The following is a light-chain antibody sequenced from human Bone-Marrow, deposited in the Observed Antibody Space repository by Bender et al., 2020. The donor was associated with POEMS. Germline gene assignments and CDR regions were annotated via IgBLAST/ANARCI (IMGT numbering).Light chain of an antibody. CDR3: SSFTTTSALV. Sequence: QSALTQPRSVSGSPGQSVTISCTGTSSDVGGYNYVSWYQQHPAKVPKLMIYDVSSRPSGVSDRFSGSKSGNTASLTISGLQSEDEGDYYCSSFTTTSALVFGGGTRLTVL. CDR1: SSDVGGYNY. CDR2: DVS. J-gene: IGLJ2*01. V-gene: IGLV2-14*03.